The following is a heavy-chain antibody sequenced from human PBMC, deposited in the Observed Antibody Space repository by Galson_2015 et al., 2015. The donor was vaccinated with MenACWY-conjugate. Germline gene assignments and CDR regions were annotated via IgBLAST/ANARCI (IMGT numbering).Heavy chain of an antibody. J-gene: IGHJ4*02. CDR3: ARVLGGDFTFDY. CDR2: INAGNGNT. V-gene: IGHV1-3*01. D-gene: IGHD2-21*02. CDR1: GYTFTSYA. Sequence: VKVSCKASGYTFTSYAMHWVRQAPGQRLEWMGWINAGNGNTKYSQKFQGRVTITRDTSASTAYMELSSLRSEDTAVYYCARVLGGDFTFDYWGQGTLVTVSS.